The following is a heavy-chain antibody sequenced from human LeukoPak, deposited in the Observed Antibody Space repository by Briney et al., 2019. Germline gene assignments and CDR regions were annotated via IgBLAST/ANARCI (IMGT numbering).Heavy chain of an antibody. Sequence: SETLSLTCTVSGGSISGYYWSWIRQPPGKGLEWTGYIYYSGSTNYNPSLKSRVTISVDTSKNQFSLKLSSVTAADTAVYYCARKVSAFDIWGQGTMVTVSS. D-gene: IGHD3-10*01. CDR1: GGSISGYY. CDR3: ARKVSAFDI. V-gene: IGHV4-59*01. J-gene: IGHJ3*02. CDR2: IYYSGST.